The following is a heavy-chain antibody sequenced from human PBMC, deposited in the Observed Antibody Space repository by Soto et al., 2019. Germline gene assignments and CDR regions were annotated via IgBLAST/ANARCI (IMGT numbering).Heavy chain of an antibody. CDR1: GGSISSISYY. CDR3: AKARAQYYDFWSGYPVDY. CDR2: IYYSGST. Sequence: TSETLSLTCTVSGGSISSISYYWGWIRQPPGKGLEWIGSIYYSGSTYYNPSLKSRVTISVDTSKNQFSLKLSSVTAADTAVYYCAKARAQYYDFWSGYPVDYWGQGTLVTVSS. D-gene: IGHD3-3*01. V-gene: IGHV4-39*01. J-gene: IGHJ4*02.